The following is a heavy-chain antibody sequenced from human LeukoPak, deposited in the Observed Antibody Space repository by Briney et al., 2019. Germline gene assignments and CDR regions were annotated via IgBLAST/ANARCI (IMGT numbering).Heavy chain of an antibody. CDR1: GFTFSSYW. Sequence: GGSLRLSCAASGFTFSSYWMSWVRQAPGKGLEWVANIKQDGSEKYYVDSVKGRFTISRDNAKNSLYLQMNSLRAEDTAVYYCARGKVVVAADDYYFDYWGQGTLVTVSS. CDR3: ARGKVVVAADDYYFDY. D-gene: IGHD2-15*01. V-gene: IGHV3-7*01. J-gene: IGHJ4*02. CDR2: IKQDGSEK.